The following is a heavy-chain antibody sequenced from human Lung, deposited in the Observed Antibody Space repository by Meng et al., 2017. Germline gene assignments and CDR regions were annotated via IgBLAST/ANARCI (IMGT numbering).Heavy chain of an antibody. CDR3: ARGPGAVRSPYYFDY. Sequence: VQLVQSGAEVPTPGASLQVSCTSSGYSFTGYYMHWVRQGPGQGLEWLGRINRNSDDRRNAQKFQGRVTRTRETAISTAYMELSRLRFDDTAVYDGARGPGAVRSPYYFDYWGQGTLVTVSS. V-gene: IGHV1-2*06. CDR1: GYSFTGYY. J-gene: IGHJ4*02. CDR2: INRNSDDR. D-gene: IGHD2-15*01.